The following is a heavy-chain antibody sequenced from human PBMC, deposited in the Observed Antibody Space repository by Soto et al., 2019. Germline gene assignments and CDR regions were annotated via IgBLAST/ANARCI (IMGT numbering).Heavy chain of an antibody. CDR1: RFTFSSYG. Sequence: QVQLVESGGGVVQPGRSLRLSCAASRFTFSSYGMHWVRQAPGKGLEWVAVIWYDGSNKYYADSVRGRFTISRDNSKNTLYLQMNSLSAEDTAVYHCVRSSSSGWYYLDYWGQGTLVAVSS. CDR3: VRSSSSGWYYLDY. CDR2: IWYDGSNK. V-gene: IGHV3-33*01. D-gene: IGHD6-19*01. J-gene: IGHJ4*02.